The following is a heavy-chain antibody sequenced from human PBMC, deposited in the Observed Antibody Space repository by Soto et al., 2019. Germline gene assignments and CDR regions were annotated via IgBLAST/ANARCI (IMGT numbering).Heavy chain of an antibody. D-gene: IGHD6-13*01. CDR3: ARDLAAGDH. V-gene: IGHV1-46*01. CDR1: GYTFTNYY. Sequence: QVPLVQSAAEVKKPGASVKVSCKASGYTFTNYYIHCVRQAPGQGLEWMGIINPTSGSTNYAQKFKCRVTLTYDTSTTTVYMELSGLRSEDTAVLDCARDLAAGDHWGQGTLVTVSS. CDR2: INPTSGST. J-gene: IGHJ4*02.